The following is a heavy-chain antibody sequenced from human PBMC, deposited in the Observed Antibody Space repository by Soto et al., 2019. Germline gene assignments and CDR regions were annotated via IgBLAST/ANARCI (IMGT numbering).Heavy chain of an antibody. CDR1: GFTFSNYG. Sequence: PGGSLRLSCAASGFTFSNYGMHWVRQAPGKGLEWVAAISDDGVSKYYADSVQGRFTISRDNSESAAFLQMNSLRPDDTALYFCARAYYFGSGTSYTLYYWGQGTQVTVSS. CDR3: ARAYYFGSGTSYTLYY. CDR2: ISDDGVSK. D-gene: IGHD3-10*01. J-gene: IGHJ4*02. V-gene: IGHV3-30*03.